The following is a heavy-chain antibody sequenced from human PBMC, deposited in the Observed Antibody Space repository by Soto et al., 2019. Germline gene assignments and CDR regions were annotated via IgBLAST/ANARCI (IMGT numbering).Heavy chain of an antibody. CDR2: ISGIAGST. CDR3: AKDLSYYDPSEDALDI. Sequence: EVQLLESGGGLVQPGGSLRLSCAASGFIFTSYAMTWGRQAPGKGLEWVSAISGIAGSTYYADSVKGRFTISRDNSKNTLYLQMNSLRAEDTAVYYCAKDLSYYDPSEDALDIWGQGTMVTVSS. J-gene: IGHJ3*02. D-gene: IGHD3-22*01. CDR1: GFIFTSYA. V-gene: IGHV3-23*01.